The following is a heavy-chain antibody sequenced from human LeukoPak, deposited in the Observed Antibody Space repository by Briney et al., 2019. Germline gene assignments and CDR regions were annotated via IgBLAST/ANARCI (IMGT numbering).Heavy chain of an antibody. CDR1: GYTFTSYG. V-gene: IGHV1-18*01. CDR2: ISAYNGNT. CDR3: ARGSYGGYFYRAKLMDY. D-gene: IGHD5-12*01. J-gene: IGHJ4*02. Sequence: GASVKVSCKASGYTFTSYGISWVRQAPGQGLEWVGWISAYNGNTNYAQKLQGRVTMTTDTSTSTAYMELRSLRSDDTAVYYCARGSYGGYFYRAKLMDYWGQGTLVTVSS.